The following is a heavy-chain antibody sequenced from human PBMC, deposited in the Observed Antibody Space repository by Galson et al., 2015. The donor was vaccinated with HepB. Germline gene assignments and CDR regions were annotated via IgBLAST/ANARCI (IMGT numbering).Heavy chain of an antibody. D-gene: IGHD1-26*01. Sequence: CAISGDSVSSNSAAWNWIRQSPSRGLEWLGRTYYRSKWYNDYTVAVKSRITINPDTSENEFSLQLNSVTPEDTAVYYCARGSGAFDIWGQGTMVTVSS. CDR2: TYYRSKWYN. CDR1: GDSVSSNSAA. V-gene: IGHV6-1*01. CDR3: ARGSGAFDI. J-gene: IGHJ3*02.